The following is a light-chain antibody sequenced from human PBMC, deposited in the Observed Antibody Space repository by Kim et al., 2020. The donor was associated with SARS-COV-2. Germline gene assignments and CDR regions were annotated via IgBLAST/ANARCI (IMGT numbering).Light chain of an antibody. CDR3: LQHSSYPIT. CDR1: QDIRND. J-gene: IGKJ5*01. V-gene: IGKV1-17*01. CDR2: GAS. Sequence: ASVGDRVTITCRASQDIRNDLGWYQQSPGRAPKRLIYGASSLQSGVPSRFSGSGSGTECTLTISSLQPEDFATYFCLQHSSYPITFGQGTRLEIK.